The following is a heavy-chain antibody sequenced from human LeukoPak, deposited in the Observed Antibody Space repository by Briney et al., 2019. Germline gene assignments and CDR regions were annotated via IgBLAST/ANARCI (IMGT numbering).Heavy chain of an antibody. CDR3: ARDPRGIVGANHNWFDP. CDR2: IYYSGST. J-gene: IGHJ5*02. V-gene: IGHV4-59*12. CDR1: GGSISSYY. Sequence: SETLSLTCTVPGGSISSYYWSWIPQPPGKGLEWRGYIYYSGSTNYNPSLKSRVTMSVDTSKSQFSLKLISVTAADTAVYYCARDPRGIVGANHNWFDPWGQGTLVTVSS. D-gene: IGHD1-26*01.